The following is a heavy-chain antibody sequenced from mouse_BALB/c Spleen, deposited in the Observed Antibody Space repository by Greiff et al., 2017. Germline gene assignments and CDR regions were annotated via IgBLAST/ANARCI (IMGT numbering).Heavy chain of an antibody. V-gene: IGHV14-3*02. CDR1: GFNFNDSY. D-gene: IGHD3-1*01. CDR3: ARRGLRSAMDY. Sequence: EVQLQQSGAELVKPGASVKLSCTASGFNFNDSYMHWVKQRPEQGLEWIGRIDPANGNTKYDPKFQGKATIAADTSSNTAYLQLSSLTSEDTAVYDCARRGLRSAMDYWGQGTSVTVSS. J-gene: IGHJ4*01. CDR2: IDPANGNT.